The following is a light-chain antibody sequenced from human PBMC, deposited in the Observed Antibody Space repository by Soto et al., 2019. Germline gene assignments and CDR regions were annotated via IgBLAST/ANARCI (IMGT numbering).Light chain of an antibody. CDR2: GAS. V-gene: IGKV3-20*01. Sequence: EIVLMQSPGTLSLSPGERATLSCRASQSVSNNYVAWYQQKPGQAPRLLIAGASSRATGIPDRFSGSGSGTDVTLTISRLEPEDFAVYYCQQYGSSPPLTFGGGTKVEIK. J-gene: IGKJ4*01. CDR1: QSVSNNY. CDR3: QQYGSSPPLT.